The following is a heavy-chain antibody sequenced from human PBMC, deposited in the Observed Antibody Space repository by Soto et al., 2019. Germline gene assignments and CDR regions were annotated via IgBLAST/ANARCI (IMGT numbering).Heavy chain of an antibody. D-gene: IGHD1-7*01. CDR2: ISTDGTNT. CDR1: EVTFKGYW. Sequence: GGSLRLSCAASEVTFKGYWLHWVRHVPGKGLMWVAHISTDGTNTNYADSVKGRFTISRDNAKSTLFLEMNGLRGEDTAVYYCAREFCNFGNCHTYFFDPWGQGIPVTVSS. CDR3: AREFCNFGNCHTYFFDP. V-gene: IGHV3-74*01. J-gene: IGHJ5*02.